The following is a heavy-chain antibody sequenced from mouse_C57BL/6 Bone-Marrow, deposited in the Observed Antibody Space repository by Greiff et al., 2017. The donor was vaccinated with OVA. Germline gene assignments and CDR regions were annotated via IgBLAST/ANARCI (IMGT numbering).Heavy chain of an antibody. Sequence: QVQLQQPGTELVKPGASVKLSCKASGYTFTSYWMHWVKQRPGQGLEWIGNINPSNGGTNYNEKFKSKSTLTVDKSSSTAYMQLSSLTSEDSAVYYCARWAYYYGSPAWFAYWGQGTLVTVSA. D-gene: IGHD1-1*01. J-gene: IGHJ3*01. CDR1: GYTFTSYW. V-gene: IGHV1-53*01. CDR2: INPSNGGT. CDR3: ARWAYYYGSPAWFAY.